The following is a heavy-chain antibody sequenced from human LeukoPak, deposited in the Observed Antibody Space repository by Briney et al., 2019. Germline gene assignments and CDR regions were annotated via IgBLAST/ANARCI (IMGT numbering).Heavy chain of an antibody. D-gene: IGHD2-21*01. CDR2: ISYDGSNK. CDR1: GFTFSTYA. CDR3: ARDLMPFIVALPHADDAFDI. J-gene: IGHJ3*02. Sequence: GGSLRLSCAASGFTFSTYAMHWVRQAPGEGLEWVAVISYDGSNKYYADSVKGRFTISRDNSKNTLYLQMNSLRAEDTAMYYCARDLMPFIVALPHADDAFDIWGQGTMVTVSS. V-gene: IGHV3-30-3*01.